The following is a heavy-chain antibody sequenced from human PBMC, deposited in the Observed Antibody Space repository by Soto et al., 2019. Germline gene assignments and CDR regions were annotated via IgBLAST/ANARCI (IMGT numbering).Heavy chain of an antibody. CDR2: MHHSGSI. V-gene: IGHV4-4*02. CDR1: GDSISNNKG. Sequence: PSETLSLTCSVSGDSISNNKGWSWVRQPPGKGLEWIGEMHHSGSIHYNASLKSRATLSVDKSKNQFSLKLSSVTAADTAVYYCASQMYGSNAYFDSWGQGALVTVSS. CDR3: ASQMYGSNAYFDS. J-gene: IGHJ4*02. D-gene: IGHD4-17*01.